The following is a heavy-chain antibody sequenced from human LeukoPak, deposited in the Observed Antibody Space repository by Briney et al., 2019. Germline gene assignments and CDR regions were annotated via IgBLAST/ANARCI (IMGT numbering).Heavy chain of an antibody. V-gene: IGHV3-7*01. CDR1: GFTFSSYW. Sequence: PGGSLRLSCAASGFTFSSYWMSWVRQAPGKGLEWVANIKQDGSGKYYVDSVKGRFTISRDNAKNSLYLQMNSLRAEDTAVYYCARVSWRGSGYDLRGIAAAGNFDYWGQGTLVTVSS. CDR2: IKQDGSGK. J-gene: IGHJ4*02. CDR3: ARVSWRGSGYDLRGIAAAGNFDY. D-gene: IGHD6-13*01.